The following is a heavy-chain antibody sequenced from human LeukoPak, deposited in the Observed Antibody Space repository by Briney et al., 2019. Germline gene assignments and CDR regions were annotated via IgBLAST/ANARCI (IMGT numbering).Heavy chain of an antibody. CDR3: ARDPPATGTTGFDY. V-gene: IGHV3-21*01. CDR2: ISSSSSYI. J-gene: IGHJ4*02. Sequence: GGSLRLSCAASGFTFSSYSMNWVRQAPGKGLEWVSSISSSSSYIYYADSVKGRFTISRDNAKNPLYLQMNSLRAEDTAVYYCARDPPATGTTGFDYWGQGTLVTVSS. D-gene: IGHD1-1*01. CDR1: GFTFSSYS.